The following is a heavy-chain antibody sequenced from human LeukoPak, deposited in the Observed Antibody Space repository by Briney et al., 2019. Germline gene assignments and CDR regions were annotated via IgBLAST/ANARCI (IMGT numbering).Heavy chain of an antibody. CDR3: AREDRTIFGVVTRAFDI. CDR1: GFTFSSYS. D-gene: IGHD3-3*01. Sequence: GGSLRLSCAASGFTFSSYSMNWVRQAPGKGLEWVSYISSSSSTIYYADSVKGRFTISRDNAKNSLYLQMNSLRAEDTAVYYCAREDRTIFGVVTRAFDIWGQGTMVTVSS. CDR2: ISSSSSTI. V-gene: IGHV3-48*01. J-gene: IGHJ3*02.